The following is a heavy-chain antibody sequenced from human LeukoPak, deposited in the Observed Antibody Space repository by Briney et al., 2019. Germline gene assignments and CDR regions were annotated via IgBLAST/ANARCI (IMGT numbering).Heavy chain of an antibody. CDR3: ARSPGQVVFGNYSVYRDL. Sequence: PGGSLRLSCAASGFTLGSYWMTWVRQAPGKGLEGVANINQDGSVKYYVDSVKGRFTISRDNAKNSLYLQMNSLRAEDTAVYSSARSPGQVVFGNYSVYRDLWGKGNTVTVSS. CDR1: GFTLGSYW. CDR2: INQDGSVK. J-gene: IGHJ6*03. V-gene: IGHV3-7*01. D-gene: IGHD3-3*01.